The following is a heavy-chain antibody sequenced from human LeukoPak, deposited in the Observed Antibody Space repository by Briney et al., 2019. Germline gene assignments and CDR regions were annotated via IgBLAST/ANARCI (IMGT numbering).Heavy chain of an antibody. CDR1: GATFTSYT. V-gene: IGHV1-69*04. CDR3: ARDAATRGNSGFYYYYYGMDV. CDR2: IIPTLGIA. J-gene: IGHJ6*02. Sequence: SVKVSCKASGATFTSYTLSWVRQAPGQGLEWMGRIIPTLGIANYAQKFQGRVTITADKSTSTAYMELSSLRSEDTAVYYCARDAATRGNSGFYYYYYGMDVWGQGTTVTVSS. D-gene: IGHD4-23*01.